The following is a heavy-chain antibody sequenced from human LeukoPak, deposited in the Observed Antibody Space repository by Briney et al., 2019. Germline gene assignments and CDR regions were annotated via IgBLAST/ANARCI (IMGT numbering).Heavy chain of an antibody. D-gene: IGHD1-26*01. Sequence: SPSGTLSLTCGVSGGSISTTNWWSSVRQPPGQGLGWVREISLTGRTNYNPSLNGRVTMSLDESSNQLSLNLTSVTAADTAIYYCSRESGAFCPFGYWGQGTLVSVPS. CDR2: ISLTGRT. CDR1: GGSISTTNW. CDR3: SRESGAFCPFGY. V-gene: IGHV4-4*02. J-gene: IGHJ4*02.